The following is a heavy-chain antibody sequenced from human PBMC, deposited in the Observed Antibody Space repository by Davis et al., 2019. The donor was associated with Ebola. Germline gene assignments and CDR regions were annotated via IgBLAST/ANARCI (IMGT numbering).Heavy chain of an antibody. CDR2: INPNSGHT. CDR3: ARVHEEDFYDASGTGAFDI. V-gene: IGHV1-8*03. CDR1: GYTFTSYD. J-gene: IGHJ3*02. Sequence: ASVKVSCKASGYTFTSYDINWVRQAAGQGLEWMGWINPNSGHTDAAQQFQGRVTFTRNTSINTAYMEVSSLRFEDTAVYYCARVHEEDFYDASGTGAFDIWGHGTMVTVSS. D-gene: IGHD3-22*01.